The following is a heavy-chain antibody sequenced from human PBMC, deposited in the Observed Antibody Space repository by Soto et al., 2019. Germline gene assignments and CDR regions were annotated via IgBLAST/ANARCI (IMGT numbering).Heavy chain of an antibody. CDR2: IIPIFGTA. CDR3: ARERSIAAAGYYYYYGMDV. Sequence: SVKVSCKASGGTFSSYAISWVRQAPVQGLEWMGGIIPIFGTANYPQKFQGRATITADESTSTAYMELSSLRSEDTAVYYCARERSIAAAGYYYYYGMDVWGQGTTVTVSS. V-gene: IGHV1-69*01. D-gene: IGHD6-13*01. CDR1: GGTFSSYA. J-gene: IGHJ6*02.